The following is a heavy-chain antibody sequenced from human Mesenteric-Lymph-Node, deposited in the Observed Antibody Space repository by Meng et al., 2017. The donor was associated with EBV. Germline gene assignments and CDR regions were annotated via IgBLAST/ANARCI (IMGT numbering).Heavy chain of an antibody. CDR3: AGGDYVNQFNY. Sequence: QLQLQDSGPGLVKPSQTLSLTCTVSGGSVNSGCYSWGWIRQSPEKGLEWIGYVHHSGLTYYNPSLETRVIISLERSKNQFSLKLTSVTAADTAVYYCAGGDYVNQFNYWGQGTLVIVSS. D-gene: IGHD4-17*01. J-gene: IGHJ4*02. CDR1: GGSVNSGCYS. V-gene: IGHV4-30-2*06. CDR2: VHHSGLT.